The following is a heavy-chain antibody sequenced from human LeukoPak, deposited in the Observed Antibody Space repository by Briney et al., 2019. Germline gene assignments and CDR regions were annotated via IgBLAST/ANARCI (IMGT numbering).Heavy chain of an antibody. J-gene: IGHJ4*02. V-gene: IGHV1-18*01. D-gene: IGHD4-23*01. Sequence: ASVKVSCKASGYTFTSYGISWVRQAPGQGLEWMGWISAYNGNTNYAQKLQGRVTMTTDTSTSTAYMELRSLRSDDTVVYYCARAPNCGGNSDYWGQGTLVTVSS. CDR1: GYTFTSYG. CDR3: ARAPNCGGNSDY. CDR2: ISAYNGNT.